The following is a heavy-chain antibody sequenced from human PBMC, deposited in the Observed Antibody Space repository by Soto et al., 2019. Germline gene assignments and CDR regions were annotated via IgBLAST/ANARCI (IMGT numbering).Heavy chain of an antibody. J-gene: IGHJ4*02. CDR3: ARGFSAGKISPPDV. Sequence: CGSQTLPCPPSAVTLSTFAMSWVRQAPGKWLDWVSPISGCGGSTYSADSLKVRFTISRHNSKNTLYLEMSSLRSDDTAVYYFARGFSAGKISPPDVWVQGSLVTVSS. CDR1: AVTLSTFA. D-gene: IGHD6-13*01. CDR2: ISGCGGST. V-gene: IGHV3-23*01.